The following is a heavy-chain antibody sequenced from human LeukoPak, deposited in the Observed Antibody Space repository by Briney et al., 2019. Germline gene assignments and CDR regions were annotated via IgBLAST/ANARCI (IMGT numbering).Heavy chain of an antibody. CDR3: ARIDSSGGSPQMDY. D-gene: IGHD6-19*01. CDR1: GFSLSTSRMS. Sequence: SGPALVKPTQTLTLTCTFSGFSLSTSRMSVSWIRQPPGKALEWLARIDWDDDKFYATSLKTRLTISKDTSRNQVVLTLTNVDPMDTATYYCARIDSSGGSPQMDYWGQGTLVTVSS. CDR2: IDWDDDK. J-gene: IGHJ4*02. V-gene: IGHV2-70*17.